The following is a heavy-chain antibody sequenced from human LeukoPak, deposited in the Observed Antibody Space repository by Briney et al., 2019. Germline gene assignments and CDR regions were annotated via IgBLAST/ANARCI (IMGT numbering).Heavy chain of an antibody. CDR1: GFTFSSYW. J-gene: IGHJ6*02. CDR2: INHSGST. D-gene: IGHD6-13*01. V-gene: IGHV4-34*01. Sequence: KPGGSLRLSCAASGFTFSSYWMSWVRQPPGKGLEWIGEINHSGSTNYNPSLKSRVTISVDTSKNQFSLKLSSVTAADTAVYYCARVSRLRGGIAQTPNYGMDVWGQGTTVTVSS. CDR3: ARVSRLRGGIAQTPNYGMDV.